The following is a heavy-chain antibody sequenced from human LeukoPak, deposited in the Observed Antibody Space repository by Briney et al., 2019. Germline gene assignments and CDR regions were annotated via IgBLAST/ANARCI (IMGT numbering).Heavy chain of an antibody. CDR2: IIPILGIA. D-gene: IGHD2-2*01. V-gene: IGHV1-69*02. Sequence: ASVKVSCKASGGTFSSYTISWVRQAPGQGLEWMGRIIPILGIANYAQKFQGRVTITADKSTSTAYMELSSLRSEDTAVYYRQLALISRLGYCSSTSCYYWGQGTLVTVSS. J-gene: IGHJ4*02. CDR1: GGTFSSYT. CDR3: QLALISRLGYCSSTSCYY.